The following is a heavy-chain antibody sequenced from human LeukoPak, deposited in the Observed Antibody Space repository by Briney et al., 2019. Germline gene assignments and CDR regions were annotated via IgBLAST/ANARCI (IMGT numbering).Heavy chain of an antibody. V-gene: IGHV4-4*07. CDR1: GGSISSYY. D-gene: IGHD3-22*01. CDR2: IYTSGSI. J-gene: IGHJ6*03. CDR3: ARDGYYYDSSGYTIATYYYYYMDV. Sequence: SETLSLTCTVSGGSISSYYWSWIRQPAGKGLEWIGRIYTSGSINYNPSLKSRVTMSVDTSKNQFSLKLSSVTAADTAVYYCARDGYYYDSSGYTIATYYYYYMDVWGKGTTVTVSS.